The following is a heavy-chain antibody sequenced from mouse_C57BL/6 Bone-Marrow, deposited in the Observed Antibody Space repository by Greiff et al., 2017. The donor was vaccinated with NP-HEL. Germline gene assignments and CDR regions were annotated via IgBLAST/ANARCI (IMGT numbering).Heavy chain of an antibody. V-gene: IGHV1-54*01. CDR3: ARYYGAWFSY. CDR2: INPGSGGT. CDR1: GYAFTNYL. Sequence: QVQLQQSGAELVRPGTSVKVSCKASGYAFTNYLIEWVKQRPGQGLEWIGVINPGSGGTNYNEKFKGKATLTADKSSSTAYMQLSSLTSEDSAVSVCARYYGAWFSYWGQGTLVTVSA. D-gene: IGHD1-1*01. J-gene: IGHJ3*01.